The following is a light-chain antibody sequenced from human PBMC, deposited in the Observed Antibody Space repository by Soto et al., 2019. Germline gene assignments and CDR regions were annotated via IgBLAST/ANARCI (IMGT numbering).Light chain of an antibody. CDR2: SNN. CDR1: SSNIGSHN. Sequence: QSAVTQPPSASGTPGQTVTISCSGSSSNIGSHNVYWYQQVPGTAPKLLIYSNNQRPSGVPDRFSGSKSGTSASLAISGLRSEDEADYYCAAWDDNASGLFGGGTKVTVL. CDR3: AAWDDNASGL. V-gene: IGLV1-47*02. J-gene: IGLJ3*02.